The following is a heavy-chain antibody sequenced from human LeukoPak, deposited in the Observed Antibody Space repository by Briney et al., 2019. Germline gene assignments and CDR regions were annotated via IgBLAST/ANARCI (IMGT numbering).Heavy chain of an antibody. CDR1: GFTFDDYD. CDR2: INWNGGST. Sequence: GGSLRLSCAASGFTFDDYDVSWVRQAPGKGLEWVSGINWNGGSTGYADSVKGRFTISRDNAKNSLYLQMNSLRAEDTALYYCARRDYYGSGSPDYWGQGTLVTVSS. CDR3: ARRDYYGSGSPDY. J-gene: IGHJ4*02. V-gene: IGHV3-20*04. D-gene: IGHD3-10*01.